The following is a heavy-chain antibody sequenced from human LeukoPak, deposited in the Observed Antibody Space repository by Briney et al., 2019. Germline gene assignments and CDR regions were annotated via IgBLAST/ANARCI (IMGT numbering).Heavy chain of an antibody. CDR3: AREGSYYFDY. V-gene: IGHV4-59*01. CDR1: GGSISPDY. CDR2: IYYTGTT. D-gene: IGHD1-26*01. Sequence: TSETLSLTCTVSGGSISPDYWGWIRQPPGKGLEWIAYIYYTGTTNYNPTLKSRFTISVDTSRNQLSLRLTSVTAADTAVYYCAREGSYYFDYWGQGTLVTVSS. J-gene: IGHJ4*02.